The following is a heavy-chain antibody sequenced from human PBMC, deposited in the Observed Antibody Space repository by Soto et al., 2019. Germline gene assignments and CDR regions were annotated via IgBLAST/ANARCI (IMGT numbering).Heavy chain of an antibody. J-gene: IGHJ6*02. Sequence: VQLLESGGGLVQPGGSLRLSCAASGFTFSDYYMSWIRQAPGKGLEWVSYISSSGSTIYYADSVKGRFTISRDNAKNSLYLQMTSLRAEDTAVYYCARWERLFPRNYGMDVWGQGTTVTVSS. CDR2: ISSSGSTI. D-gene: IGHD1-26*01. V-gene: IGHV3-11*01. CDR1: GFTFSDYY. CDR3: ARWERLFPRNYGMDV.